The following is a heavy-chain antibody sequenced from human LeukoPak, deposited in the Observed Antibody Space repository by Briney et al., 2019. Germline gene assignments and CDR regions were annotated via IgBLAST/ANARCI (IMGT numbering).Heavy chain of an antibody. Sequence: SETLSLTCAVYIDSFTNYYWNWIRQTPGKGLEWIGEVNDSGGTNINPSLRSRVILSVDTSKNQFSLKLSSVTAADTAVYYCARHTQLLRAFDIWGQGTMVTVSS. J-gene: IGHJ3*02. D-gene: IGHD5-18*01. V-gene: IGHV4-34*01. CDR1: IDSFTNYY. CDR2: VNDSGGT. CDR3: ARHTQLLRAFDI.